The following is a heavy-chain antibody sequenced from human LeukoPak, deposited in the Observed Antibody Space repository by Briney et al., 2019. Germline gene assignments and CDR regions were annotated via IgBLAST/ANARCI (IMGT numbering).Heavy chain of an antibody. Sequence: GESLKISCKGSGYSFTSYWIGWVRQMPGKGLEWMGIIYPGDSDTRYSPSSQGQVTISADKSISTAYLQWSSLKASDTAMYYCARVDTAMVGYYYYYMDVWGKGTTVTVSS. V-gene: IGHV5-51*01. CDR1: GYSFTSYW. CDR2: IYPGDSDT. J-gene: IGHJ6*03. CDR3: ARVDTAMVGYYYYYMDV. D-gene: IGHD5-18*01.